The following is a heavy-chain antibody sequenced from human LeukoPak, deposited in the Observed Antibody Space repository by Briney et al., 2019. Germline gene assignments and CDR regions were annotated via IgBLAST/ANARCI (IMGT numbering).Heavy chain of an antibody. CDR2: MYYSGSS. J-gene: IGHJ6*03. D-gene: IGHD3-10*01. V-gene: IGHV4-59*01. CDR3: ARDRMAYGSGSYMDV. CDR1: GGSISSYY. Sequence: SETLSLTCTGSGGSISSYYWSWIRHPPGKRLEWIGYMYYSGSSNYNPSLKSRVTISVDTSKNQFSLKLSSVTAADTAVYYCARDRMAYGSGSYMDVWGKGTTVTVSS.